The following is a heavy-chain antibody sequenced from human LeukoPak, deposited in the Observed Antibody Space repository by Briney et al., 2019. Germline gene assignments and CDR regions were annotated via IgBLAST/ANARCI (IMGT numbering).Heavy chain of an antibody. CDR1: GFTFDDYA. CDR3: AKDHLIVATTDLDY. CDR2: ITGDGGSA. V-gene: IGHV3-43*02. Sequence: GGSLRLSCAASGFTFDDYAMHWVRQAPGKGLEWVSLITGDGGSAYYADSVKGRFTISRDNSKNTLYLQMNSLRAEDTAVYYCAKDHLIVATTDLDYWGQGTLVTVSS. D-gene: IGHD5-12*01. J-gene: IGHJ4*02.